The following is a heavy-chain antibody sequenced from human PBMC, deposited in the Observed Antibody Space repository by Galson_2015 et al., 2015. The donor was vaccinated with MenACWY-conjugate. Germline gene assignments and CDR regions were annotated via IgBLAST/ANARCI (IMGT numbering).Heavy chain of an antibody. D-gene: IGHD4-17*01. CDR2: IHGGGSTT. V-gene: IGHV3-74*01. CDR1: GFSFTDYW. Sequence: SLRISCAASGFSFTDYWMHWVRQTPGKGLVWVSRIHGGGSTTNYADSVEGRFTISRDNAKNTLYLQLSSMRAEDTAVYYCVRESTSLTTFGMDVWGQGTTVTVSS. J-gene: IGHJ6*02. CDR3: VRESTSLTTFGMDV.